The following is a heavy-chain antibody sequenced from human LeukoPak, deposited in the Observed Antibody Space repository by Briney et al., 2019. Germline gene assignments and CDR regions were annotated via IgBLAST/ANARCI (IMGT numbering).Heavy chain of an antibody. CDR1: GFTFSSYS. Sequence: GGSLRLSCAASGFTFSSYSMNWVRQAPGKGLEWVSYISSSSSSTIYYTDSVKGRSTISRDNAKNSLYLQMNSLRAEDTAVYYCARLAARPEGYYYYYYMDVWGKGTTVTVSS. J-gene: IGHJ6*03. CDR3: ARLAARPEGYYYYYYMDV. CDR2: ISSSSSSTI. V-gene: IGHV3-48*04. D-gene: IGHD6-6*01.